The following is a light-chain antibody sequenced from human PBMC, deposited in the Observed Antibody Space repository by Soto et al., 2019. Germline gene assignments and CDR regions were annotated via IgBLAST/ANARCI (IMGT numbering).Light chain of an antibody. Sequence: EIVLTQSPVTLSLSPGDRATLSCGASQSVSSSYVAWYQQKAGLAPRLLIYDGSSTASGIPDRFSGSGSGTDFTLTIGRLEPEDFAGYYCQQYDNSAPLSFGGGTKVEIK. V-gene: IGKV3D-20*01. CDR1: QSVSSSY. CDR3: QQYDNSAPLS. CDR2: DGS. J-gene: IGKJ4*01.